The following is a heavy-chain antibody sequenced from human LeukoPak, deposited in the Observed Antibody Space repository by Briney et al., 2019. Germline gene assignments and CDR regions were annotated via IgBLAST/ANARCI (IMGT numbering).Heavy chain of an antibody. CDR3: ARGEKVVGITVPQFAY. CDR1: GYTFSTYY. CDR2: INPSGGST. J-gene: IGHJ4*02. D-gene: IGHD6-19*01. V-gene: IGHV1-46*01. Sequence: ASVKVSCKASGYTFSTYYMHWVRQAPGQGLEGMGVINPSGGSTSSAQKFQGRVTMPRATSTTPVYMELTSLRSEALAVYSCARGEKVVGITVPQFAYWGQGTLVTVSS.